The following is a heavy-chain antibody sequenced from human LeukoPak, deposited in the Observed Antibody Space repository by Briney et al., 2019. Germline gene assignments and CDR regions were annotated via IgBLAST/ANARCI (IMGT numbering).Heavy chain of an antibody. CDR1: GGSISSSSYY. CDR2: IYYSGST. V-gene: IGHV4-39*07. D-gene: IGHD3-22*01. J-gene: IGHJ4*02. Sequence: PSETLSLTCTVSGGSISSSSYYWGWIRQPPGKGLEWIGSIYYSGSTYYNPSLKSRVTISVDTSKNQFSLKLSSVTAADTAVYYCARERSSYYYSLDSWGQGTLVTVSS. CDR3: ARERSSYYYSLDS.